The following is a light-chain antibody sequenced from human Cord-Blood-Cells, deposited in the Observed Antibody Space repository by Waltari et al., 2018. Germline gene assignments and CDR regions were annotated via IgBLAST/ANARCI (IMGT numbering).Light chain of an antibody. CDR1: SSDVGGYNY. CDR2: DVS. Sequence: QSALTQPRSVSGSPGQSVTIPCPGTSSDVGGYNYVSWYHQHPGKAPKLMIYDVSKRPSGVPDRFSGSKSGNTASLTISGLQAEDEADYYCCSYAGSFHVVFGGGTKLTVL. J-gene: IGLJ2*01. CDR3: CSYAGSFHVV. V-gene: IGLV2-11*01.